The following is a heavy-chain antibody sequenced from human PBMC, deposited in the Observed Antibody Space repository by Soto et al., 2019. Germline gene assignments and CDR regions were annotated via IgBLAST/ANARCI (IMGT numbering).Heavy chain of an antibody. V-gene: IGHV4-34*01. CDR3: ARGWERHNWFDP. J-gene: IGHJ5*02. CDR2: INHSGST. D-gene: IGHD1-26*01. Sequence: SETLSLTCAVYGGSFSGYYWSWIRQPPGKGLEWIGEINHSGSTNYNPSLKSRVTISVDTSKNQFSLKLSSVTAADTAVYYCARGWERHNWFDPWGQGTLVTVSS. CDR1: GGSFSGYY.